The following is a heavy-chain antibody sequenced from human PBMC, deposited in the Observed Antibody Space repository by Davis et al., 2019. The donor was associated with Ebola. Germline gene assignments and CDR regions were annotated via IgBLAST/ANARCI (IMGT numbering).Heavy chain of an antibody. CDR2: ISYDGSNK. Sequence: GESLKISCAASGFTFSSYAMHWVRQAPGKGLEWVAVISYDGSNKYYADSVKGRFTISRDNSKNTLYLQMSSLRAEDTAVYYCARDRYYTIDVWGQGTTVTVSS. D-gene: IGHD3-10*01. CDR3: ARDRYYTIDV. V-gene: IGHV3-30*04. CDR1: GFTFSSYA. J-gene: IGHJ6*02.